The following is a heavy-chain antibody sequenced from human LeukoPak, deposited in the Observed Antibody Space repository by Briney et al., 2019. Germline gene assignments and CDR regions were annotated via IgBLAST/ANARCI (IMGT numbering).Heavy chain of an antibody. CDR2: IIPIFGTA. D-gene: IGHD3-10*01. V-gene: IGHV1-69*13. J-gene: IGHJ4*02. CDR3: ALLWFGELVFFDY. Sequence: SVKVSRKASGGTFISYAISWVRQAPGQGLEWMGGIIPIFGTANYAQKFQGRVTITADESTSTAYMELSSLRSEDTAVYYCALLWFGELVFFDYWGQGTLVTVSS. CDR1: GGTFISYA.